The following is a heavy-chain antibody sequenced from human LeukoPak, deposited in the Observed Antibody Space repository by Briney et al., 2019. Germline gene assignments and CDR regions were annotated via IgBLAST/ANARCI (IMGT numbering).Heavy chain of an antibody. CDR3: ARDQSGSGSYRSDH. J-gene: IGHJ4*02. V-gene: IGHV3-21*01. CDR1: GFTFSSYS. D-gene: IGHD3-10*01. CDR2: ISSSSSYI. Sequence: PGGSLRLSCAASGFTFSSYSMNWVRQAPGKGLEWVSSISSSSSYIYYADSVKGRFTISRDNAKNSLYLQMNSLRAEDTAVYYCARDQSGSGSYRSDHWGQGTLVTVSS.